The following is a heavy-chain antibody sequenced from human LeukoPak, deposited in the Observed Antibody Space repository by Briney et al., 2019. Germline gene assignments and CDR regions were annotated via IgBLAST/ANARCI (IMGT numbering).Heavy chain of an antibody. Sequence: SETLSLTCTVSGGSISSYYWSWIRQPPGKGLEWIGYIYYSGSTNYNPSLKSRVTISVDTSKNQFSLKLSSVTAADTAVYYCARRYYYDSSGYSHFDYWGQGTLVTASS. J-gene: IGHJ4*02. CDR3: ARRYYYDSSGYSHFDY. CDR1: GGSISSYY. CDR2: IYYSGST. D-gene: IGHD3-22*01. V-gene: IGHV4-59*08.